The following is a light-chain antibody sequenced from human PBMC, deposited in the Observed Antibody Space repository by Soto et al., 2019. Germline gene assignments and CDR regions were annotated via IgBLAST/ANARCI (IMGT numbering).Light chain of an antibody. Sequence: EVVLTQSPVTLSLSPGERATLSCRASQSVSSNLAWYQQKPGQAPRLLIYAASTRATGIPARFSGSGSGTEFTLTISSLQSEDFAVYYCQQYNNWPPWTFGQGTKVDI. CDR2: AAS. CDR3: QQYNNWPPWT. CDR1: QSVSSN. J-gene: IGKJ1*01. V-gene: IGKV3-15*01.